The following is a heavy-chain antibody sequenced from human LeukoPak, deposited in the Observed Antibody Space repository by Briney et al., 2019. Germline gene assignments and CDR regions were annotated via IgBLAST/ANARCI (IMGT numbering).Heavy chain of an antibody. V-gene: IGHV3-33*01. J-gene: IGHJ3*02. D-gene: IGHD4-17*01. CDR2: IWYDGSNK. CDR3: ARGEYGDYLPDAFDI. Sequence: GGSLRLSCAASGFTFSSYGMHWVRQAPGKGLEWVAVIWYDGSNKYYADSVKGRFTISRDNSKNTLYLQMNSLRAEDTAVYYCARGEYGDYLPDAFDIWGQGTMVTVSS. CDR1: GFTFSSYG.